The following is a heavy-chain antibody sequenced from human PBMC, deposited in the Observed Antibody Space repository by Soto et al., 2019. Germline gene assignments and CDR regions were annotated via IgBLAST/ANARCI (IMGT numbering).Heavy chain of an antibody. D-gene: IGHD2-21*01. CDR2: IYSGGST. CDR1: GFTVSSNY. J-gene: IGHJ6*02. Sequence: GGSLRLSCAASGFTVSSNYMSWVRQAPGKGLEWVSVIYSGGSTYYADSVKGRFTISRDNSKNTLYLQMNSLRAEDTAVYYCARAPKQYSPYGMDVWGQGTTVTVSS. V-gene: IGHV3-53*01. CDR3: ARAPKQYSPYGMDV.